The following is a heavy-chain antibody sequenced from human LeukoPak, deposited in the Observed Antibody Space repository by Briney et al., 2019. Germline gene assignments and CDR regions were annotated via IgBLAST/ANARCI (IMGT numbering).Heavy chain of an antibody. J-gene: IGHJ6*02. V-gene: IGHV4-30-2*01. CDR2: IYHSGST. CDR1: GGSISSGAYY. CDR3: ARVFKIVTGGSYGMDV. D-gene: IGHD2/OR15-2a*01. Sequence: PSQTLSLTCTVSGGSISSGAYYWSWIRQPPGKGLEWIGYIYHSGSTYYNPSLKSRVTISVDTSKNQFSLKLSSVTAADTAVYYCARVFKIVTGGSYGMDVWGQGTTVTVSS.